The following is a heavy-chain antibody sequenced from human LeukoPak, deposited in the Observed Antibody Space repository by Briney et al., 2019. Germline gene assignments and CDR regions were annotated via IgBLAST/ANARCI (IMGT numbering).Heavy chain of an antibody. CDR3: ARAMSTFGGVRNYFDS. CDR2: VSISSGTI. V-gene: IGHV3-48*04. D-gene: IGHD3-16*01. CDR1: GFTFSNYN. Sequence: GGSLRLSCAASGFTFSNYNMNWVRQAPGKGLEWISFVSISSGTIYYADSVNGRFRISRDNAKSSLDLEMNSLRAEDTAVYYCARAMSTFGGVRNYFDSWGQGTLVTVSS. J-gene: IGHJ4*02.